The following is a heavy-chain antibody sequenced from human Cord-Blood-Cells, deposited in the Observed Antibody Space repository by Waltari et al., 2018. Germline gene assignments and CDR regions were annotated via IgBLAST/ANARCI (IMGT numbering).Heavy chain of an antibody. J-gene: IGHJ4*02. CDR3: ARGPANWGSRKPYYFDY. Sequence: QVQLVQSGAEVKKPGSSVKVSCKASGGTFSSYAISWVRQAPGQGLEWMGGIIPIFGTANYAQKFQGRVTITADESTSTAYMELSSLRSEDTAVYYCARGPANWGSRKPYYFDYWGQGTLVTVSS. D-gene: IGHD7-27*01. V-gene: IGHV1-69*01. CDR2: IIPIFGTA. CDR1: GGTFSSYA.